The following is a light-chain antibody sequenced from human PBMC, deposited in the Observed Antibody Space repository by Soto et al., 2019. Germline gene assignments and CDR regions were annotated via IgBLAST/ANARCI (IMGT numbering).Light chain of an antibody. V-gene: IGKV1-9*01. J-gene: IGKJ5*01. CDR3: QQRHSYPIT. CDR1: QGISNY. Sequence: DIQLTQSPSFLSASVGDRVTITCRASQGISNYLAWYQQRPGKAPNLLIYTASTLQSGVPSRFSGSGSGTEFTLSISSLQPEDFATYYCQQRHSYPITFGQGTRLEIK. CDR2: TAS.